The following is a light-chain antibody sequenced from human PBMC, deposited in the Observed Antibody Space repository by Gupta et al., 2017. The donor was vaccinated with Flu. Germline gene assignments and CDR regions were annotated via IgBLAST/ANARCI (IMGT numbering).Light chain of an antibody. V-gene: IGKV2-30*01. CDR2: KVA. CDR3: MQGTHLYI. CDR1: QSLVYSDGNTY. J-gene: IGKJ2*01. Sequence: LPVTLGQPASISCRSSQSLVYSDGNTYLNWLQQRPGQSPRRLIYKVANRESGVPERLRGSGAGTDFTLKISRGEAEDVGIYDGMQGTHLYIFGKGTKLEIK.